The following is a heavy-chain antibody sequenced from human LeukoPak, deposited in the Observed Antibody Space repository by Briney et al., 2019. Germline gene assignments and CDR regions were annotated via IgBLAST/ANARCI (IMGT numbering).Heavy chain of an antibody. J-gene: IGHJ4*02. CDR3: ARLGFGLGIAQGHFDY. CDR1: GGTFSSYA. Sequence: SVKVSCKASGGTFSSYAISWVRQAPGQGLEWMGGIIPIFGTANYAQKFQGRVTITTDESTSTAYMELSSLRSEDRAVYYCARLGFGLGIAQGHFDYWGQGTLVTVSS. CDR2: IIPIFGTA. V-gene: IGHV1-69*05. D-gene: IGHD3/OR15-3a*01.